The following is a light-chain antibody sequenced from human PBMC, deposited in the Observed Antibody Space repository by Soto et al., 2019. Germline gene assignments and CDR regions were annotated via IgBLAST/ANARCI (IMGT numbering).Light chain of an antibody. V-gene: IGLV1-51*01. CDR2: DNN. CDR1: SSNIGDNY. Sequence: QSVLTQPPSVSAAPGQKVTISCSGRSSNIGDNYVSWYQQLPGTAPKLLIYDNNEVPSGIPDRFSGSKSGTSATLGITGLQTGDEADYYCGTWDSSLGVWVFGGGTKLTVL. J-gene: IGLJ3*02. CDR3: GTWDSSLGVWV.